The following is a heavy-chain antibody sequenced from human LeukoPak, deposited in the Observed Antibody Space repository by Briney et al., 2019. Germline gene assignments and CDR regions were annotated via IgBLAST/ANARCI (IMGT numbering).Heavy chain of an antibody. Sequence: SETLSLTCTVSGGSISSYYWSWIRQPAGKGREWIGRIYTSGSTNYNASLKSRVSMSVDTSKNQFSLKLSSVTAADTAVFYCARENSGSYREFDYWGQGTLVTVSS. V-gene: IGHV4-4*07. CDR3: ARENSGSYREFDY. CDR1: GGSISSYY. D-gene: IGHD1-26*01. J-gene: IGHJ4*02. CDR2: IYTSGST.